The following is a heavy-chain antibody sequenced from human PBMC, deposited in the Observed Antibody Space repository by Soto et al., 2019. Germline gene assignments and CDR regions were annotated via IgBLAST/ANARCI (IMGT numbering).Heavy chain of an antibody. D-gene: IGHD3-22*01. CDR2: IDPSDSYT. CDR1: GYSFTSYW. CDR3: ARHKRYYYDSSGYNYYGMDV. J-gene: IGHJ6*02. Sequence: GESLKISCKGSGYSFTSYWISWVRQMPGKGLEWMGRIDPSDSYTNYSPSFQGHVTISADKSISTAYLQWSSLKASDTAMYYCARHKRYYYDSSGYNYYGMDVWGQGTTVTVSS. V-gene: IGHV5-10-1*01.